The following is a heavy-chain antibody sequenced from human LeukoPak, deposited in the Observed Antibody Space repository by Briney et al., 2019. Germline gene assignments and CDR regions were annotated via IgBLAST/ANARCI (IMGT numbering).Heavy chain of an antibody. Sequence: SETLSLTCTVSGGSISSYYWSWIRQPPRKGLEWIGYIYTSGSTNYNPSLKSRVTISVDTSKNQFSLKLSSVTAADTAVYYCVGTSDTRRSFDYWGQGTLVTVSS. CDR3: VGTSDTRRSFDY. CDR2: IYTSGST. J-gene: IGHJ4*02. CDR1: GGSISSYY. D-gene: IGHD5-18*01. V-gene: IGHV4-4*09.